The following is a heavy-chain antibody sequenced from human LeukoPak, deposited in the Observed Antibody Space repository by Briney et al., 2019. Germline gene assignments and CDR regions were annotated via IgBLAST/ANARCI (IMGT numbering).Heavy chain of an antibody. J-gene: IGHJ6*03. CDR3: AFSSYYLQGNYYYMDV. V-gene: IGHV1-69*13. CDR2: IIPIFGTA. D-gene: IGHD1-26*01. CDR1: GGTFSSYA. Sequence: SVKVSCKASGGTFSSYAISWVRQAPGQGLEWMGGIIPIFGTANYAQKFQGRVTITADESTSTAYMELSSLRSEDTAVYCCAFSSYYLQGNYYYMDVWGKGTTVTVSS.